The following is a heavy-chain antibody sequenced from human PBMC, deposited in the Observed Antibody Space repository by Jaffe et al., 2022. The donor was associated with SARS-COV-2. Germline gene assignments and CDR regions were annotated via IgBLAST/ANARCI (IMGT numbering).Heavy chain of an antibody. CDR2: IRGNDGRT. J-gene: IGHJ4*02. V-gene: IGHV3-23*01. CDR3: GKDRVGSNSGWDLDY. Sequence: EVQLLESGGGLVQPGGSLRLSCAASGFTFSNYAMSWVRQAPGKGLEWVSSIRGNDGRTYYADSVKGRFTISRDNSKNTLYLQMNSLRAEDTAVYYCGKDRVGSNSGWDLDYWGQGTLVTVSS. D-gene: IGHD6-19*01. CDR1: GFTFSNYA.